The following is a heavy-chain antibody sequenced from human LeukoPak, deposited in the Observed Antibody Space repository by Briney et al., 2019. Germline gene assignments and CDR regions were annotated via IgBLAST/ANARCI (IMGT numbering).Heavy chain of an antibody. V-gene: IGHV4-39*01. CDR3: ARPYGSGSYFDY. CDR2: IYYSGST. D-gene: IGHD3-10*01. CDR1: GGSLSSSSYY. Sequence: PSETLSLTCTVSGGSLSSSSYYWGWIRQPPGKGRDWIGSIYYSGSTYYNPSLKSRVTISVDTSKNQFSLKLSSVTAADTAVYYCARPYGSGSYFDYWGQGTLVSVSS. J-gene: IGHJ4*02.